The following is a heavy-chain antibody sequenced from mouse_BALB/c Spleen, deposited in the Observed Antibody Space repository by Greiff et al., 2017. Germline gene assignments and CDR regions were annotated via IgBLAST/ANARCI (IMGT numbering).Heavy chain of an antibody. CDR2: INPYNGDT. Sequence: EVQLQQSGPELVKPGASVKISCKASGYSFTGYFMNWVKQSPGKSLEWIGRINPYNGDTFYNQKFKGKATLTVDKSSSTAHMELLSLTSEDSAVYYCGSPYYGSSYDAMDYWGQGTSVTVSS. D-gene: IGHD1-1*01. V-gene: IGHV1-37*01. J-gene: IGHJ4*01. CDR1: GYSFTGYF. CDR3: GSPYYGSSYDAMDY.